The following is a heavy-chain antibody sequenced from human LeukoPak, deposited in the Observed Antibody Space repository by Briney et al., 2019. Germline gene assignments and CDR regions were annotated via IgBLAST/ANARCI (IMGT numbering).Heavy chain of an antibody. D-gene: IGHD3-10*01. CDR2: INHSGST. J-gene: IGHJ5*02. CDR1: GGSFSGYY. V-gene: IGHV4-34*01. Sequence: PSETLSLTCAVYGGSFSGYYWSWIRQPPGKGLEWIGEINHSGSTNYNPSLKSRVTISVDTSKNQLSLKLSSVTAADTAVYYCARGSQNRITMVRGVHNWFDPWGQGTLVTVSP. CDR3: ARGSQNRITMVRGVHNWFDP.